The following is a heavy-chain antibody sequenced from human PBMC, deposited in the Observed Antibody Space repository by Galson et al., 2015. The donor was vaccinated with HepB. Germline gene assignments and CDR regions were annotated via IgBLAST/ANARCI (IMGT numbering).Heavy chain of an antibody. CDR3: ARSHDSSGFYYYGMDV. CDR2: IYYSGST. V-gene: IGHV4-59*01. CDR1: GGFIRSYY. D-gene: IGHD3-22*01. J-gene: IGHJ6*02. Sequence: ETLFLTCTVAGGFIRSYYCSWLRQPPGKLLEWIGYIYYSGSTNYTPSLKSRVTISVDTSKNQFSLKLSSVTAADTAVYYCARSHDSSGFYYYGMDVWGQGTTVTVSS.